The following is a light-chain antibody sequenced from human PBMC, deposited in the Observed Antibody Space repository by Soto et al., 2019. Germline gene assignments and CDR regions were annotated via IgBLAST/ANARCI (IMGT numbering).Light chain of an antibody. V-gene: IGKV1-5*03. Sequence: DIQMTQAPSTLSASVGDRVTITCPDKQSISTLLSWYQQEPRKAPKLLIYKASSLESGVPSRFSGSGSGTEFTLTISRLQPDDFATYYCQQYNSYWTFGQGTKVDIK. CDR1: QSISTL. CDR2: KAS. CDR3: QQYNSYWT. J-gene: IGKJ1*01.